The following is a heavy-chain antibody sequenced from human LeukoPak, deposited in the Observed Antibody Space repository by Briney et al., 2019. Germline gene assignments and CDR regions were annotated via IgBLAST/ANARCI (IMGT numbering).Heavy chain of an antibody. V-gene: IGHV3-23*01. D-gene: IGHD1-26*01. CDR1: GFTFSSYA. CDR3: AKGSGSYYEGYFDD. CDR2: ISASGGST. Sequence: GGSLRLSCAASGFTFSSYAMSWVRRAPGKGLEWVSAISASGGSTYYTDSVKGRFTISRDNSKNTLYPQMNSLRAEDTAVYYCAKGSGSYYEGYFDDWGQGTLVTVSS. J-gene: IGHJ4*02.